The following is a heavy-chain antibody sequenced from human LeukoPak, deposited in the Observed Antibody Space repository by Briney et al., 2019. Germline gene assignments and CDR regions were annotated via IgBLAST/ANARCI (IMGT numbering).Heavy chain of an antibody. Sequence: PGGSLRLSCAAPGFTSSSYSMNWVRQAPGKGLEWVSSISSSSSYIYYADSVKGRFTISRDDSKNTLYLQMNSLRAEDTAVYYCARDFSLQLFDYWGQGTLVTVFS. D-gene: IGHD5-24*01. CDR3: ARDFSLQLFDY. CDR2: ISSSSSYI. J-gene: IGHJ4*02. V-gene: IGHV3-21*01. CDR1: GFTSSSYS.